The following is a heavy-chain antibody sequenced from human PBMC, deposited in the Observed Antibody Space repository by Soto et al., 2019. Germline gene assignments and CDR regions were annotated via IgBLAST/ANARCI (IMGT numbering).Heavy chain of an antibody. CDR3: TSSSSFYFDY. J-gene: IGHJ4*02. D-gene: IGHD6-6*01. V-gene: IGHV3-73*01. CDR2: IRSKAKNYAP. CDR1: GFTFSDSA. Sequence: EVQLVESGGGLVQPGGSLRLSCAASSGFTFSDSALHWVRQAFGKGLEWVGRIRSKAKNYAPAYAASVQGKFTISRDDSRNTAWLQMDSLTTEDTAVYYCTSSSSFYFDYWGQGTLVTVSS.